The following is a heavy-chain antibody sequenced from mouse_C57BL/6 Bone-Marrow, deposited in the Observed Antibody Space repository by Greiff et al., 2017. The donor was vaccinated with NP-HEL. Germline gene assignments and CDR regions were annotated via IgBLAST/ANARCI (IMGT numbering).Heavy chain of an antibody. CDR3: ARWGYGYYFDY. D-gene: IGHD3-1*01. CDR2: IYPRSGNT. CDR1: GYTFTSYG. Sequence: QVQLKESGAELARPGASVKLSCTASGYTFTSYGISWVQQTTGQGLEWIGEIYPRSGNTYSNEKFKGKATLTADKSDSTAYMELRSLTSEDSAVYFCARWGYGYYFDYWGQGTTLTVSA. J-gene: IGHJ2*01. V-gene: IGHV1-81*01.